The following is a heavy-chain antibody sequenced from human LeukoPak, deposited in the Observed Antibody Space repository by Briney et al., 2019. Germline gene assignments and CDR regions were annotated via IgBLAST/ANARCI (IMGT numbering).Heavy chain of an antibody. Sequence: GGSLRLSCAASGFTFSSYGMHWVRQAPGKGLEWVAVIWYDGSNKYYADSVKGRLTISRDNSKNTLYLQMNSLRAEDTAVYYCAKEQRWLQAELDXWGQXTLVAV. V-gene: IGHV3-33*06. CDR3: AKEQRWLQAELDX. CDR1: GFTFSSYG. CDR2: IWYDGSNK. J-gene: IGHJ4*02. D-gene: IGHD5-24*01.